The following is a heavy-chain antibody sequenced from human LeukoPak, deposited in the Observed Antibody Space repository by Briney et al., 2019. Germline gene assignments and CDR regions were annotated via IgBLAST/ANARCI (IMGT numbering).Heavy chain of an antibody. J-gene: IGHJ4*02. Sequence: GGSLRLSCAASGFTFSSYSMNWVRQAPGKGLEWVSSISSSSSYIYYADSVKGRFTISRDNAKNSLYLQMNSLRAEDTAVYYCAKTLNMVRGVTTDYWGQGTLVAVSS. D-gene: IGHD3-10*01. V-gene: IGHV3-21*01. CDR2: ISSSSSYI. CDR3: AKTLNMVRGVTTDY. CDR1: GFTFSSYS.